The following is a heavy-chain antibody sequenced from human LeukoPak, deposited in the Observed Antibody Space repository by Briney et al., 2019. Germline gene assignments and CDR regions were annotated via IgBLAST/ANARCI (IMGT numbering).Heavy chain of an antibody. D-gene: IGHD3-10*01. Sequence: GGSLRLSCAASVFIHSSYEMNGVSQAPGKGLEWVSYISSGRTIYYADSVKGRFTISRDNAKNSLYLQMNSLRADDTAMYYFARGSTYYPDSPFHYCGQGTLVTVSS. J-gene: IGHJ4*02. CDR3: ARGSTYYPDSPFHY. CDR2: ISSGRTI. V-gene: IGHV3-48*03. CDR1: VFIHSSYE.